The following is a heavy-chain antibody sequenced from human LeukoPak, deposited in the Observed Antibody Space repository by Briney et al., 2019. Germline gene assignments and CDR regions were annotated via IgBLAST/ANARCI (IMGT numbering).Heavy chain of an antibody. J-gene: IGHJ6*03. CDR3: ARENTVTTYNYYYYCMDV. D-gene: IGHD4-17*01. V-gene: IGHV1-2*02. CDR2: INPNSGGT. Sequence: GASVKVSCKASGYTFTGYYMHWVRQAPGQGLEWMGWINPNSGGTNYAQKFQGRVTMTRDTSISTAYMELSRLRSDDTAVYYCARENTVTTYNYYYYCMDVWGKGTTVTISS. CDR1: GYTFTGYY.